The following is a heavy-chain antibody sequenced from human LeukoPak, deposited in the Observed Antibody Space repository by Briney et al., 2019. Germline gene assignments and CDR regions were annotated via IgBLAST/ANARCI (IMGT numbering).Heavy chain of an antibody. Sequence: ASVKVSCKASGYTFTGYYMHWVRQAPGQGLEWMGWINPNSGGTNYAQKSQGRVTMTRDTSISTAYMELSGLRSDDTAVYYCARNCGGDCYSSDYWGQGTLVTVSS. CDR2: INPNSGGT. J-gene: IGHJ4*02. CDR3: ARNCGGDCYSSDY. CDR1: GYTFTGYY. V-gene: IGHV1-2*02. D-gene: IGHD2-21*02.